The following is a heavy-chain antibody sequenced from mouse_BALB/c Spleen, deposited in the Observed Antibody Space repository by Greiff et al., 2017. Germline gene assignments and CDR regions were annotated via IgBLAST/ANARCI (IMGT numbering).Heavy chain of an antibody. CDR2: IYPVSGET. D-gene: IGHD1-1*01. CDR1: GYTFTDHI. CDR3: GREGGGSSEAIDY. V-gene: IGHV1-11*01. J-gene: IGHJ4*01. Sequence: VQLQQSGAELASPGASVTLSCKASGYTFTDHIMNWVKKRPGQGLEWIGRIYPVSGETNYNRKFMGKATFSVDRSSSTVYMVLNSLTSEDPAVYYCGREGGGSSEAIDYWGQGTSVTVSS.